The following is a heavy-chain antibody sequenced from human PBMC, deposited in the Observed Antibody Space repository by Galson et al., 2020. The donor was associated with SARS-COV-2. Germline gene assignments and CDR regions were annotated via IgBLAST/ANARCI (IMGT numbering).Heavy chain of an antibody. J-gene: IGHJ3*02. CDR1: GFTFSSYA. CDR3: AKDYDGSGSYSDAFDI. CDR2: LSGSGGST. D-gene: IGHD3-10*01. V-gene: IGHV3-23*01. Sequence: LRLSCAASGFTFSSYAMSWVRQAPGKGLEWVSALSGSGGSTYYADSVKGRFTISRDNSKNTLYLQMNSLRAEDTAVYYCAKDYDGSGSYSDAFDIWGQGTMVTVSS.